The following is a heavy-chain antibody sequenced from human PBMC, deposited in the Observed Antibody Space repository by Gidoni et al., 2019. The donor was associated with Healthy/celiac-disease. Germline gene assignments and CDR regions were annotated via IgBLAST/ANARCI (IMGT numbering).Heavy chain of an antibody. Sequence: QVQLVQSRAEVKKPGASVKVSCKVSGYTLTELSMHWVRQAPGKGLEWMGGFDPEDGETIYAQKFQGRVTMTEDTSTDTAYMELSSLRSEDTAVYYCATVRRGSSTSQRSEMGVWFDPWGQGTLVTVSS. D-gene: IGHD2-2*01. CDR2: FDPEDGET. CDR1: GYTLTELS. V-gene: IGHV1-24*01. J-gene: IGHJ5*02. CDR3: ATVRRGSSTSQRSEMGVWFDP.